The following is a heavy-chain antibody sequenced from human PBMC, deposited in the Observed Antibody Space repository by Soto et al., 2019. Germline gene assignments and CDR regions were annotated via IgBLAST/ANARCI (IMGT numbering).Heavy chain of an antibody. J-gene: IGHJ3*02. CDR1: GFTFSTYA. CDR2: ISGSGGST. CDR3: AHPRGFGVFDAYDI. D-gene: IGHD3-10*01. V-gene: IGHV3-23*01. Sequence: GGSLRLSCAASGFTFSTYAMSWVRQAPGKGLVWVSAISGSGGSTFYADSVKGRFTISRDNSTNTLYLQMNSLRTEDTAVYYCAHPRGFGVFDAYDIWGQGTMVTVSS.